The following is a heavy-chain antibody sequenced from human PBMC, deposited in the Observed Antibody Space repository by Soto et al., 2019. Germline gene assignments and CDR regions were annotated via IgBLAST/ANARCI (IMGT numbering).Heavy chain of an antibody. CDR2: ISYDGSNK. D-gene: IGHD6-13*01. Sequence: QVQLVESGGGVVQPGRSLRLSCAASGFTFSSYGMHWVRQAPGKGLEWVAVISYDGSNKYYADSVKGRFTISRDNSKTTLYLPMNSLRAEDTAVYYFAKALAIAAAGPAFDPWGQGTLVTVSS. V-gene: IGHV3-30*18. CDR3: AKALAIAAAGPAFDP. J-gene: IGHJ5*02. CDR1: GFTFSSYG.